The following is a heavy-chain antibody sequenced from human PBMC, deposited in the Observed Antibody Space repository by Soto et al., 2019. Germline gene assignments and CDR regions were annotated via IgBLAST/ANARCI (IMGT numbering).Heavy chain of an antibody. J-gene: IGHJ4*02. CDR1: GFTFSSYA. CDR2: ISGSGGST. V-gene: IGHV3-23*01. CDR3: AKVGNYYDSSGYYLDY. D-gene: IGHD3-22*01. Sequence: GSLRLSCAASGFTFSSYAMSWVRQAPGKGLEWVSAISGSGGSTYYADSVKGRFTISRDNSKNTLYLQMNSLRAEDTAVYYCAKVGNYYDSSGYYLDYWGQGTLVTVSS.